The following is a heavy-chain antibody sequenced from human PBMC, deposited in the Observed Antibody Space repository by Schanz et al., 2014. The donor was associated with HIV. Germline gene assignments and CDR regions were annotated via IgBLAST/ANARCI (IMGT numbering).Heavy chain of an antibody. V-gene: IGHV3-23*04. CDR2: ITGSGDIT. Sequence: VQLVESGGGVVQPGRSLRVSCAASGFPFSSYAMGWVRQAPGQGLEWVSSITGSGDITYYADSVKGRFTISRDNSKNTLYLQMNSLRAEDTAVYYCARGEAITSYYYYYGMDVWGQGTTVTVSS. D-gene: IGHD1-20*01. CDR1: GFPFSSYA. CDR3: ARGEAITSYYYYYGMDV. J-gene: IGHJ6*02.